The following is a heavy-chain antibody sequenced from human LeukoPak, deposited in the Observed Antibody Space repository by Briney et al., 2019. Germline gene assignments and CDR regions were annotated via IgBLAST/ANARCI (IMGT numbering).Heavy chain of an antibody. D-gene: IGHD1-26*01. CDR3: ARDLIVGAIGGAFDI. CDR1: GFTFSTYE. CDR2: ISSSSSYI. J-gene: IGHJ3*02. Sequence: GGSLRLSCAVSGFTFSTYEMNWVRQAPGKGLEWVSSISSSSSYIYYTDSVKGRFTISRDNAKNSLYLQMNSLRAEDTAVYYCARDLIVGAIGGAFDIWGQGTMVTVSS. V-gene: IGHV3-21*01.